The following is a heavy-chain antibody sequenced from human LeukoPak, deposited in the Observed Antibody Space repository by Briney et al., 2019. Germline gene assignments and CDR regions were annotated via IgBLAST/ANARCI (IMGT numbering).Heavy chain of an antibody. CDR2: ISGSGGST. CDR1: GISLSNYG. Sequence: PGGSLRLSCAASGISLSNYGMSWVRQAPGKGLEWVSAISGSGGSTYYADSVKGRFTISRDNSKNTLSLQMKSLRVEDTAVYYCAKFPQWNGRRDYFDYWGQGTLVTVSS. CDR3: AKFPQWNGRRDYFDY. D-gene: IGHD1-1*01. V-gene: IGHV3-23*01. J-gene: IGHJ4*02.